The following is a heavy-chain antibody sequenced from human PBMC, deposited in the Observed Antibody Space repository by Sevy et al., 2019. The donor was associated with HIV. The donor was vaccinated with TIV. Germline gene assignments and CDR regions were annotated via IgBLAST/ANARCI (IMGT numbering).Heavy chain of an antibody. CDR1: GFTFSSYA. CDR2: ISGSGGST. D-gene: IGHD4-17*01. J-gene: IGHJ4*02. Sequence: GGSLRLSCAASGFTFSSYAMSWVRQAPGKGLEWVSAISGSGGSTYYADSVKGRFTISRDNSKNTLYLQMNSLRAGDTAVYYCAKRPETYDYGDYIDYWGQGTLVTVSS. CDR3: AKRPETYDYGDYIDY. V-gene: IGHV3-23*01.